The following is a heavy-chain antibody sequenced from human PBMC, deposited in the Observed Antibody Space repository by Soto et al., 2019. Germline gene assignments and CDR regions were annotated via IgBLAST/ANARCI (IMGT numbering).Heavy chain of an antibody. CDR1: GFTVSSNY. CDR3: ARRYQDIVAHALDY. Sequence: GSLRLSCAASGFTVSSNYMSWVRQAPGKGLEWVSVIYSGGSTYYADSVKGRFTISRDNSKNTLYLQMNSLRAEDTAVYYCARRYQDIVAHALDYWGQGNLVTVSS. D-gene: IGHD5-12*01. CDR2: IYSGGST. V-gene: IGHV3-66*01. J-gene: IGHJ4*02.